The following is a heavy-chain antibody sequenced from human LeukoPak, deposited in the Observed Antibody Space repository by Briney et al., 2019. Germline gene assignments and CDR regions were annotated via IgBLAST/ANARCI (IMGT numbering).Heavy chain of an antibody. J-gene: IGHJ3*02. CDR1: GFTFSSYR. Sequence: GGSLRLSCAAFGFTFSSYRMHWVRQAPGKGLVWVSRINSDGSSRHYADSVKGRFTISRDNAKNSLYLQMNSLRAEDTAVYYCARACSSTSCYRDAFDIWGQGTMVTVSS. V-gene: IGHV3-74*01. CDR2: INSDGSSR. D-gene: IGHD2-2*02. CDR3: ARACSSTSCYRDAFDI.